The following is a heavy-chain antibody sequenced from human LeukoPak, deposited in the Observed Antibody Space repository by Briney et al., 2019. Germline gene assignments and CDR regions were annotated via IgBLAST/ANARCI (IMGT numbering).Heavy chain of an antibody. V-gene: IGHV4-59*01. CDR1: GGSISSYS. CDR3: VSSYGGYVLDY. D-gene: IGHD5-12*01. CDR2: VYHSGSI. J-gene: IGHJ4*02. Sequence: PSETLSLTCTVSGGSISSYSWNWIRQSPGKGLEWIGRVYHSGSINYNSSLKSRVTISVDTSKNQFSLNLSSVTAADTAVYYCVSSYGGYVLDYWGQGTLVIVSS.